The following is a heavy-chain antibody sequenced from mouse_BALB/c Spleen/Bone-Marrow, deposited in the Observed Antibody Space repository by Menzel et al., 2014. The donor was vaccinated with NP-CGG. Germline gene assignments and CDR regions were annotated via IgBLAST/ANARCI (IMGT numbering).Heavy chain of an antibody. CDR3: ARQYGSSYFDY. CDR2: ISGGGSYT. CDR1: GFTFSSYG. Sequence: EVQLVESGGGLVKPGGSLKLSCAASGFTFSSYGMSWVRQTPERRLEWVATISGGGSYTYYPDSVKGRFTISRDNAKNNLYLQMSSLRFEDTALYYCARQYGSSYFDYWGQGTTLTVSS. V-gene: IGHV5-9-2*01. J-gene: IGHJ2*01. D-gene: IGHD1-1*01.